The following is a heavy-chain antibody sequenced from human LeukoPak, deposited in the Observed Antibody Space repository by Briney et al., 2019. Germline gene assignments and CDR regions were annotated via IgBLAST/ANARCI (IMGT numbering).Heavy chain of an antibody. Sequence: SVKDSCKASGGTFSSYAISWVRQAPGQGLEWMGRIIPIFGTANYAQKFQGRVTITTDESTSTAYMELSSLRSEVTAVYYCARDGLLCSGGSCRAPNWFDPWGQGTLVTVSS. CDR1: GGTFSSYA. V-gene: IGHV1-69*05. CDR3: ARDGLLCSGGSCRAPNWFDP. D-gene: IGHD2-15*01. CDR2: IIPIFGTA. J-gene: IGHJ5*02.